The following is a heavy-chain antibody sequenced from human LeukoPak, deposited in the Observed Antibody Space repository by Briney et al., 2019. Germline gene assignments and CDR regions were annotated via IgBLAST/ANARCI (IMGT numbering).Heavy chain of an antibody. J-gene: IGHJ3*02. CDR2: ISGSGST. CDR1: GDSISSGDYY. V-gene: IGHV4-61*02. D-gene: IGHD3-22*01. CDR3: ARGPYYYDSSGAFDI. Sequence: SETLSLTCTVSGDSISSGDYYWSWMPQPAGMELEWNVRISGSGSTNYNPSLKSRVTISVDTSKNQFSLKLSSVTAADTAVYYCARGPYYYDSSGAFDIWGQGTMVTVSS.